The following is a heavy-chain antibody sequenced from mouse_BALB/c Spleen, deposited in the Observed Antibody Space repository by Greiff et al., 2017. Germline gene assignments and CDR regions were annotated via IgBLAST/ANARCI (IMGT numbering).Heavy chain of an antibody. CDR3: TRGSGRGAMDY. CDR2: IYPSDSYT. V-gene: IGHV1-69*02. J-gene: IGHJ4*01. CDR1: GYTFTSYW. Sequence: QVQLQQSGAELVRPGASVKLSCKASGYTFTSYWINWVKQRPGQGLEWIGNIYPSDSYTNYNQKFKDKATLTVDKSSSTAYMQLSSPTSEDSAVYYCTRGSGRGAMDYWGQGTSVTVSS. D-gene: IGHD1-3*01.